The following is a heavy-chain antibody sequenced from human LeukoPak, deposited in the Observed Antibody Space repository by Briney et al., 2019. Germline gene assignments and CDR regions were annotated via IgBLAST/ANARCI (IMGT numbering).Heavy chain of an antibody. CDR2: IYPGDSDT. Sequence: GESLKISCEAGGYSFTSYWIGWVRQMPGKGLEWMGIIYPGDSDTRYSPSFQGQVTISADKSISTAYLQWSSLKASDTAMYYCARQVVPAAISADYWGQGTLVTVSS. CDR1: GYSFTSYW. CDR3: ARQVVPAAISADY. D-gene: IGHD2-2*02. J-gene: IGHJ4*02. V-gene: IGHV5-51*01.